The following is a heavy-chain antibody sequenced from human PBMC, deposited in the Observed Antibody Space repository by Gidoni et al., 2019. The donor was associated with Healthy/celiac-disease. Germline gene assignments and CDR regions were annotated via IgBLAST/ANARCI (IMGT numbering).Heavy chain of an antibody. V-gene: IGHV3-11*01. CDR1: GFPFSDYY. D-gene: IGHD3-22*01. CDR3: ARVYPYDDSSGYPTHDAFDI. J-gene: IGHJ3*02. CDR2: ISSSGSTI. Sequence: QVQLVESGGGLVKPGGSLRLSCAASGFPFSDYYMSWIRQAPGKGLEWVSYISSSGSTIYYADSVKGRFTISRDNAKNSLYLQMNSLRAEDTAVYYCARVYPYDDSSGYPTHDAFDIWGQGTMVTVSS.